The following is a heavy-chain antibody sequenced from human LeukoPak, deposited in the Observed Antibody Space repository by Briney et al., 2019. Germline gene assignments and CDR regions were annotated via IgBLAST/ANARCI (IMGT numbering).Heavy chain of an antibody. CDR2: IRSSSDTI. CDR1: GFTFSSYS. CDR3: VRDYRYGLDY. Sequence: GGSLRLSCVASGFTFSSYSMNWVRQAPGKGLEWLAYIRSSSDTIYYADSVKGRFTISGDNAKNSLYLQLNNLRAEDTAVYYCVRDYRYGLDYWGQGTLVTVSS. J-gene: IGHJ4*02. D-gene: IGHD5-18*01. V-gene: IGHV3-48*01.